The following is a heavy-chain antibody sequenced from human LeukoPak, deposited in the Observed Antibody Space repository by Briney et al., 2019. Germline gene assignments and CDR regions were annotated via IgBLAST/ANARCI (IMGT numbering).Heavy chain of an antibody. J-gene: IGHJ4*02. CDR1: GFTFSIYN. D-gene: IGHD6-13*01. CDR2: ITGSASSI. CDR3: AREPTYSSSWHTACDY. V-gene: IGHV3-48*01. Sequence: PGGSLRLSCAASGFTFSIYNMNWVRQAPGKGLEWVSYITGSASSIYYADSVKGRFTISRDNAKNSLYLQMNSLRAEDTAVYYCAREPTYSSSWHTACDYWGQRTQVTVSS.